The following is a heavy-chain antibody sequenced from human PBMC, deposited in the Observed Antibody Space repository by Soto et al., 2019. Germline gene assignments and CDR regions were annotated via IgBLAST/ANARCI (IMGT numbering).Heavy chain of an antibody. J-gene: IGHJ3*02. V-gene: IGHV3-23*01. CDR1: GFTFSSYA. CDR3: XXXXXXXXXXDAFDI. CDR2: ISGSGGST. Sequence: EVQLLESGGGLVQPGGSLRLSCAASGFTFSSYAMSWVRQAPGKGLEWVSAISGSGGSTYYADSVKGRFTISRDNSKXXXXXXXXXXXXXXXXXXXXXXXXXXXXXXDAFDIWGQGTMVTVSS.